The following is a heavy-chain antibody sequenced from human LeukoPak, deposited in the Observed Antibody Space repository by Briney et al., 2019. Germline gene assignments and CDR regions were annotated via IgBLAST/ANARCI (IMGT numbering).Heavy chain of an antibody. CDR1: GGSITNYY. J-gene: IGHJ4*02. CDR3: ARGHQRGRDGYNPAQDY. V-gene: IGHV4-34*01. Sequence: PSETLSLTCTVSGGSITNYYWSWIRQPPGKGLEWIGEINHSGSTNYNPSLKSRVTISVDTSKNQFSLRLSSVTAADTAVYYCARGHQRGRDGYNPAQDYWGQGTLVTVSS. CDR2: INHSGST. D-gene: IGHD5-24*01.